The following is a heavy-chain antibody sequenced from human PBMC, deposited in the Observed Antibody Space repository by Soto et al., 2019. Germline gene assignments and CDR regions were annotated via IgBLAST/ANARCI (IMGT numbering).Heavy chain of an antibody. CDR2: MSHSGGN. V-gene: IGHV4-34*01. J-gene: IGHJ3*02. CDR1: GGSVNSGNYY. D-gene: IGHD1-1*01. CDR3: ARVERGTATTVVDAFDI. Sequence: QVQLQQWGAGLLKPSETLSLTCAVFGGSVNSGNYYWSWIRQPPGKGLEWIGEMSHSGGNHFNPSPKSRVTIAVDRTKNQFSLKMSSVTAADTALYYCARVERGTATTVVDAFDIWGPGTMVTVSS.